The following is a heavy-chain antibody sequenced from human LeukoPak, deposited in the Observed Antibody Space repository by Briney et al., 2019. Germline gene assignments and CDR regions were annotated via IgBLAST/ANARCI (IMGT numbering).Heavy chain of an antibody. J-gene: IGHJ4*02. CDR1: GFTFSSYS. V-gene: IGHV3-21*01. Sequence: PGGSLRLSCAASGFTFSSYSMDWVRQAPGKGLEWVSSISSSSSYIYYADSVKGRFTISRDNAKNSLYLQMNSLRAEDTAVYYCARGRGQYDSSGYSPDYWGQGTLVTVSS. D-gene: IGHD3-22*01. CDR3: ARGRGQYDSSGYSPDY. CDR2: ISSSSSYI.